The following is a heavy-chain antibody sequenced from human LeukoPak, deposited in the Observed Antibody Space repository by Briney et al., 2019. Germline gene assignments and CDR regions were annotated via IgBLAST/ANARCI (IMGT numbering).Heavy chain of an antibody. CDR2: INAGNGNT. Sequence: ASVKVSCKASGYTFTSYAMHWVRQAPGQRLEWMGWINAGNGNTKYSQKFQGRVTITRDTSASTAYKELSSLRSEDTAVYYCARAGRVVPAAILYWGQGTLVTVSS. V-gene: IGHV1-3*01. J-gene: IGHJ4*02. CDR3: ARAGRVVPAAILY. CDR1: GYTFTSYA. D-gene: IGHD2-2*01.